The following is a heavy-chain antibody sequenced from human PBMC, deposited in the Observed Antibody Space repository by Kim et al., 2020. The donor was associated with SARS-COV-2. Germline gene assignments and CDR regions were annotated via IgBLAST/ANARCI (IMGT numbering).Heavy chain of an antibody. D-gene: IGHD2-8*01. V-gene: IGHV3-21*01. CDR3: ASEIMAYAIRGLAFDY. J-gene: IGHJ4*02. Sequence: SVKGRFTISRDNAKNSLYLQMNSLRAEDTAVYYCASEIMAYAIRGLAFDYWGQGTLVTVSS.